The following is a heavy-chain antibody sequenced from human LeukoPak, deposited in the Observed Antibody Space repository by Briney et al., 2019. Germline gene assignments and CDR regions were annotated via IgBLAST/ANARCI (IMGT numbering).Heavy chain of an antibody. CDR3: ARGQLLSGYYYYMDV. CDR1: GYTFTSYY. V-gene: IGHV1-46*01. D-gene: IGHD2-2*01. J-gene: IGHJ6*03. Sequence: ASVKVSCKASGYTFTSYYMHWVRQAPGQGLEWMGIINPSGGSTSYAQKFQGRVTMTRDTSTSTVCMELSSLRSEDTAVYYCARGQLLSGYYYYMDVWGKGTTVTVSS. CDR2: INPSGGST.